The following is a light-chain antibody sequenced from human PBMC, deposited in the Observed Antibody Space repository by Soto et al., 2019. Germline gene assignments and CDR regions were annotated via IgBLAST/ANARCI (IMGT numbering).Light chain of an antibody. CDR2: DAS. CDR1: QYISTW. Sequence: IRMTQSPSTLSASVGDRVTITCRVTQYISTWLAWYQQKPEKAPNLLIYDASTLQSGVPSRFSGSGSGTAFTLTIRSLQPDDFATYYCQHYNGRFGQGTRVEIK. V-gene: IGKV1-5*03. CDR3: QHYNGR. J-gene: IGKJ1*01.